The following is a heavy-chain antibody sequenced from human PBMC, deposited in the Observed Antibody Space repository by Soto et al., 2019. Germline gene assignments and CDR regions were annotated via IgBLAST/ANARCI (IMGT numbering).Heavy chain of an antibody. J-gene: IGHJ6*02. CDR3: ARELSTLVTIFGVVTNYYYYGMDV. Sequence: GGSLRLSCAASGFTFSSYGMHWVRQAPGKGLERVAVIWYDGSNKYYADSVKGRFTISRDNSKNTLYLQMNSLRAEDTAVYYCARELSTLVTIFGVVTNYYYYGMDVWGQGTTVTVSS. CDR2: IWYDGSNK. D-gene: IGHD3-3*01. V-gene: IGHV3-33*01. CDR1: GFTFSSYG.